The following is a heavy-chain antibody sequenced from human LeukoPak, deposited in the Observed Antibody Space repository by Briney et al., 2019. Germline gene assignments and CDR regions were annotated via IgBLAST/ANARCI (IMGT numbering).Heavy chain of an antibody. D-gene: IGHD3-9*01. J-gene: IGHJ4*02. CDR3: ASGRLGRYFDWSPPGY. V-gene: IGHV4-38-2*01. CDR1: GGSFSGYY. Sequence: PSETLSLTCAVYGGSFSGYYWGWIRQPPGKGLEWIGSIYHSGSTYYNPSLKSRVTISVDTSKNQFSLKLSSVTAADTAVYYCASGRLGRYFDWSPPGYWGQGTLVTVSS. CDR2: IYHSGST.